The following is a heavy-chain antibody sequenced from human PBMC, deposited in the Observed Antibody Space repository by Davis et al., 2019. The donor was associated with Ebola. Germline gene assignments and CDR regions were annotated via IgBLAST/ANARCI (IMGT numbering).Heavy chain of an antibody. CDR2: IYYSGST. V-gene: IGHV4-39*01. Sequence: GSLRLSCTVSGGSISSSSYYWGWIRQPPGKGLEWIGSIYYSGSTYYNPSLKSRVTISVDTSKNQFSLKLSSVTAADTAVYYCARGHLRSDYWGQGTLVTVSS. CDR3: ARGHLRSDY. D-gene: IGHD3-10*02. J-gene: IGHJ4*02. CDR1: GGSISSSSYY.